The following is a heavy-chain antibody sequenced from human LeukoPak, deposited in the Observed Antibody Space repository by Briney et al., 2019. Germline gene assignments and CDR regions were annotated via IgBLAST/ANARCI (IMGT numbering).Heavy chain of an antibody. V-gene: IGHV4-34*01. D-gene: IGHD1-26*01. CDR2: INHSGST. CDR3: ARVRWRSRSIDY. Sequence: KTSETLSLTCAVYGGSFSGYYWSWIRQPPGKGLEWIGEINHSGSTNYNPSLKSRVTISVDTSKNQFSLKLSSVTAADTAVYYCARVRWRSRSIDYWGQGTLVTVSS. CDR1: GGSFSGYY. J-gene: IGHJ4*02.